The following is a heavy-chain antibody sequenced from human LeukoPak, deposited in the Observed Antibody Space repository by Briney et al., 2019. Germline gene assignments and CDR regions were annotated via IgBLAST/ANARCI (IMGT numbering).Heavy chain of an antibody. CDR2: IYYSGST. CDR1: GGSISSSSYY. D-gene: IGHD2-2*01. J-gene: IGHJ6*02. Sequence: PSETLSLTCTVSGGSISSSSYYWGWIRQPPGKGLEWIGSIYYSGSTYYNPSLKSRVTISVDTSKNQFSLKLSSVTAADTAVYYRARHDAAKDDIVVVPAAYYYYGMDVWGQGTTVTVSS. V-gene: IGHV4-39*01. CDR3: ARHDAAKDDIVVVPAAYYYYGMDV.